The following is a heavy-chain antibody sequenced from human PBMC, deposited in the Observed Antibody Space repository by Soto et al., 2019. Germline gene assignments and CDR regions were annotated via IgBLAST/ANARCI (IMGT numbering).Heavy chain of an antibody. J-gene: IGHJ5*02. CDR3: ARDPSRITPNWFDP. CDR1: GFTFSSYS. V-gene: IGHV3-21*01. D-gene: IGHD3-16*01. Sequence: GSLRLSCAASGFTFSSYSMNWVRQAPGKGLEWVSSISSSSSYIYYADSVKGRFTISRDNAKNSLYLQMNSLRAEDTAVYYCARDPSRITPNWFDPWGQGTLVTVSS. CDR2: ISSSSSYI.